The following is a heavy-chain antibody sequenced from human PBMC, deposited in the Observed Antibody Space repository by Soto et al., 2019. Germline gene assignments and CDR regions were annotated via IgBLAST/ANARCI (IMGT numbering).Heavy chain of an antibody. D-gene: IGHD4-17*01. CDR1: GGSFGGYS. CDR3: ARGRSFGDFAH. Sequence: QVQLQQWGAGLLKPSETLSLTCAVCGGSFGGYSWTWIRQPPGGGLEWIGEITPSGNPNYNPSLKSRVAIAVDKSRNQFSLNLTSVTAADTSIYYCARGRSFGDFAHWGQGTMVIVSS. J-gene: IGHJ4*01. CDR2: ITPSGNP. V-gene: IGHV4-34*02.